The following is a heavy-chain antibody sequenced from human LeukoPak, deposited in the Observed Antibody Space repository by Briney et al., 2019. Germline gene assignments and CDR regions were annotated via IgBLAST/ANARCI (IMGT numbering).Heavy chain of an antibody. CDR3: AKPISGGLAVTADWFAP. J-gene: IGHJ5*01. D-gene: IGHD6-19*01. V-gene: IGHV3-23*01. CDR1: GFAFSFFA. CDR2: INANSGTR. Sequence: PGGSLRLPCEASGFAFSFFAMSWLRQAPGKGLEWVSTINANSGTRSYAASVRGRFTISRDNTKNTLYLQLNTLRADDTAVYYCAKPISGGLAVTADWFAPWGQGTLVVVSS.